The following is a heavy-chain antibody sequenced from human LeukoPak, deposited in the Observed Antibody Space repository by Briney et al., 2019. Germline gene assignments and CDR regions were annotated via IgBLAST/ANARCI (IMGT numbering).Heavy chain of an antibody. CDR1: GGPFSGYY. V-gene: IGHV4-34*01. CDR3: ASGWLVNSS. D-gene: IGHD3-10*01. J-gene: IGHJ4*02. CDR2: TNHSGST. Sequence: SHTLSLPCAVYGGPFSGYYWSWIPHPPPQALEWIGETNHSGSTNYNPSLKSRVTISVDTSKNQFSLKLSSVTAADTAVYYCASGWLVNSSWGQGTLVTVSS.